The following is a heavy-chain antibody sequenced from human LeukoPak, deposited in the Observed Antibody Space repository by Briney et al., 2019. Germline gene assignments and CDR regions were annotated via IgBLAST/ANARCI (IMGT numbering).Heavy chain of an antibody. V-gene: IGHV3-74*01. CDR2: INPDGSWT. CDR1: GFTFNSYW. CDR3: ARYEQRPGVTASDP. Sequence: GGSLRLSCAASGFTFNSYWMVWFRQAPGKGLVWVSCINPDGSWTLHADSVKGRFAISRDYARNTLYLQMNSLGVEDTAMYYCARYEQRPGVTASDPWSQGTLVALSS. J-gene: IGHJ5*02. D-gene: IGHD2-21*02.